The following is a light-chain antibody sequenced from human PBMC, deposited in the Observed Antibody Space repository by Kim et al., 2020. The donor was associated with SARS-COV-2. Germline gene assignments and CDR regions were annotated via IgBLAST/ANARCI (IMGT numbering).Light chain of an antibody. J-gene: IGLJ2*01. Sequence: SVSPGQTASITCSGDKLGDKYACWYQQTPGQSPVLVIYQHNKRPSGIPQRFSGSNSGNTATLTISGTQAMDEADYYCQAWDSSTVVFGTGTKLTVL. CDR3: QAWDSSTVV. V-gene: IGLV3-1*01. CDR2: QHN. CDR1: KLGDKY.